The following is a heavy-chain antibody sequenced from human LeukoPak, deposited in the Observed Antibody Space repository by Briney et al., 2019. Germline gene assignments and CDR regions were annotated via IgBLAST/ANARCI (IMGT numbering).Heavy chain of an antibody. J-gene: IGHJ5*02. CDR2: ICAYNGYT. V-gene: IGHV1-18*01. CDR1: GYTFTSYG. Sequence: GASVKVSCKASGYTFTSYGITWVRQAPGQGLEWMGWICAYNGYTNYAQKLQGRVLMTIDTSTSTAYMELRSLRSDDTAVYYCARSESTYYYDISGYLSDTWGEGTLVTVSS. D-gene: IGHD3-22*01. CDR3: ARSESTYYYDISGYLSDT.